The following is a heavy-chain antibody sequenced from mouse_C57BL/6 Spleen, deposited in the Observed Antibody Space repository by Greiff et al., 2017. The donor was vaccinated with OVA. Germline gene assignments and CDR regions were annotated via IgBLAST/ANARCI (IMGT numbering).Heavy chain of an antibody. V-gene: IGHV5-4*03. CDR3: ARSTMVTMAMDY. CDR1: GFTFSSYA. J-gene: IGHJ4*01. D-gene: IGHD2-1*01. Sequence: EVKLVESGGGLVKPGGSLKLSCAASGFTFSSYAMSWVRQTPEKRLEWVATISDGGSYTYYPDNVKGRFTISRDNAKNNLYLQMSHLKSEDTAMDYCARSTMVTMAMDYWGQGTSVTVSS. CDR2: ISDGGSYT.